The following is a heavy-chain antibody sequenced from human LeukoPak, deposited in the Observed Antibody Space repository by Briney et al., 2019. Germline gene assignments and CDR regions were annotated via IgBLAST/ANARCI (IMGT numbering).Heavy chain of an antibody. V-gene: IGHV3-53*01. J-gene: IGHJ4*02. Sequence: GGSLRLSCVVSGFTVSSNYMSWVRQAPGKGLEWVSVLYSGGNTYHADSVKGRFTISRDDSKNTLYLQMNSLRAEDTAVYYCAREGASSSFGYWGQGTLVTVSS. D-gene: IGHD6-13*01. CDR1: GFTVSSNY. CDR2: LYSGGNT. CDR3: AREGASSSFGY.